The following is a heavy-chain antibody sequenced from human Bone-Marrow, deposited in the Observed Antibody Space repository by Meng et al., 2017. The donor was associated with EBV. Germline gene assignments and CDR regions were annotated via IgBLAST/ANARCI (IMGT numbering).Heavy chain of an antibody. CDR2: IYHSGST. Sequence: VALHESGPGLVKPAWPPSLTCADSGGSISSSNWCTWVRQPPVKGLEWIGEIYHSGSTNYNPSLQSRVTISVDKSKNQFSLKLSSVTAADTAVYYCATRMTIFGVAPFGYWGQGTLVTVSS. CDR1: GGSISSSNW. D-gene: IGHD3-3*01. CDR3: ATRMTIFGVAPFGY. V-gene: IGHV4-4*02. J-gene: IGHJ4*02.